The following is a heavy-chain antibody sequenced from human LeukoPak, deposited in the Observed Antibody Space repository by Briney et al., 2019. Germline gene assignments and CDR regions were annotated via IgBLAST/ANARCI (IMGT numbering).Heavy chain of an antibody. D-gene: IGHD3-9*01. CDR3: ARETQRRPSDILTGSNPPGV. Sequence: GGSLRLSCAASGFTFSSYSMNWVRQAPGKGLEWVSSISSSSSYIYYADSVKGRFTISRDNAKNSLYLQMNSLRSEDTAVYYCARETQRRPSDILTGSNPPGVWGQGTLVTVSS. CDR1: GFTFSSYS. J-gene: IGHJ4*02. V-gene: IGHV3-21*04. CDR2: ISSSSSYI.